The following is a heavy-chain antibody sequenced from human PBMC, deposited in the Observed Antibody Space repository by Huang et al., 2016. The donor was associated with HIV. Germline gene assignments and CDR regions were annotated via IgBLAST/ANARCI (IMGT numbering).Heavy chain of an antibody. CDR2: IIPVFGTA. D-gene: IGHD2-21*02. V-gene: IGHV1-69*13. Sequence: HVHLVQSGAEVKKPGSSVKVSCKASGGTFSTDAITWVRQAPGQGLERMGGIIPVFGTANYAQKFQDRVTFTADEFSTTAYRELSDLKYEDMAIYFCARARRHSGNSGLIDLWGQGTLVTVSS. J-gene: IGHJ1*01. CDR3: ARARRHSGNSGLIDL. CDR1: GGTFSTDA.